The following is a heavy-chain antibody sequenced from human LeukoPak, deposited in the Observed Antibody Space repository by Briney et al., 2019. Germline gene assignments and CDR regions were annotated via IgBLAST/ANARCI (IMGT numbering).Heavy chain of an antibody. CDR1: GFTFSSYA. J-gene: IGHJ4*01. V-gene: IGHV3-23*01. D-gene: IGHD5-24*01. CDR3: ANQKWPQLRFDY. CDR2: ISGSGGST. Sequence: GGSLRLSCAASGFTFSSYAMSWVRQAPGKGLEWVSVISGSGGSTYYVDSVKGRFTISRGNSKNTLYLQMNSLRAEDTAVYYCANQKWPQLRFDYWGQGTLVTVSS.